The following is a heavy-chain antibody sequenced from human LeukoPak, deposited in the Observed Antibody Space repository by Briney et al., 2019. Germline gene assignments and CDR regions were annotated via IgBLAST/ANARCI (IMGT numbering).Heavy chain of an antibody. CDR3: ARHTPYYYDSKTHFVHDY. J-gene: IGHJ4*02. CDR2: IYYSGST. CDR1: GGSISSYY. Sequence: SETLSLTCTVSGGSISSYYWSWIRQPPGKGLEWIGYIYYSGSTNYNPSLKSRVTISVDTSKNQFSLQLNSVTAADTAVYYCARHTPYYYDSKTHFVHDYWGQGTLVTVSS. D-gene: IGHD3-10*01. V-gene: IGHV4-59*08.